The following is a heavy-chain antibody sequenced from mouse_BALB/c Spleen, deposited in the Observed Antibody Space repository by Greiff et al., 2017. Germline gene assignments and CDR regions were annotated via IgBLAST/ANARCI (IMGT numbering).Heavy chain of an antibody. D-gene: IGHD2-3*01. J-gene: IGHJ3*01. V-gene: IGHV5-6-2*01. Sequence: EVKLEESGGGLVKLGGSLKLSCAASGFTFSSYYMSWVRQTPEKRLELVAAINSNGGSTYYPDTVKGRFTISRDNAKNTLYLQMSSLKSEDTALYCCARDGYSAWFAYWGQGTLVTVSA. CDR1: GFTFSSYY. CDR2: INSNGGST. CDR3: ARDGYSAWFAY.